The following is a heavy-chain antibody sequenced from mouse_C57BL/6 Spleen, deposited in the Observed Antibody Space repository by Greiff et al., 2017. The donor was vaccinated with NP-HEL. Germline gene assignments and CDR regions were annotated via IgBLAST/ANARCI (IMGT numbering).Heavy chain of an antibody. CDR3: ARDSYYYGSSYPYYFDY. CDR1: GFTFSSYA. V-gene: IGHV5-4*01. CDR2: ISDGGSYT. J-gene: IGHJ2*01. D-gene: IGHD1-1*01. Sequence: EVQLVESGGGLVKPGGSLKLSCAASGFTFSSYAMSWVRQTPEKRLEWVATISDGGSYTYYPDNVKGRFTISRDNAKNNLYLQMSHLKSEDTAMYYCARDSYYYGSSYPYYFDYWGQGTTLTVSS.